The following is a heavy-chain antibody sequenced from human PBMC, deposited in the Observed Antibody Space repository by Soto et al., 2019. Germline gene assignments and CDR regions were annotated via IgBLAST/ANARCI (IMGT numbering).Heavy chain of an antibody. V-gene: IGHV3-23*01. CDR2: ISGSGGST. CDR1: GFTFSSYA. D-gene: IGHD3-10*01. Sequence: GGSLRLSCAASGFTFSSYAMSWVRQAPGKGLEWVSAISGSGGSTYYADSVKGRFTISRDNSKNTLYLQMNSLRAEDTAVYYCAKGIEEPTRVNPPGGLDYWXQGTLVTVSS. CDR3: AKGIEEPTRVNPPGGLDY. J-gene: IGHJ4*02.